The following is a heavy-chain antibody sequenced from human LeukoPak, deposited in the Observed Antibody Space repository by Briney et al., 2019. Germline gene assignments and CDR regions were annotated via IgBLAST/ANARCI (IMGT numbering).Heavy chain of an antibody. CDR2: INHSGST. D-gene: IGHD3-3*01. J-gene: IGHJ5*02. CDR1: GGSISSYY. CDR3: ARGMHYDFWSGYYRRQNWFDP. Sequence: SETLSLTCTVSGGSISSYYWSWIRQPPGKGLEWIGEINHSGSTNYNPSLKSRVTISVDTSKNQFSLKLSSVTAADTAVYYCARGMHYDFWSGYYRRQNWFDPWGQGTLVTVSS. V-gene: IGHV4-34*01.